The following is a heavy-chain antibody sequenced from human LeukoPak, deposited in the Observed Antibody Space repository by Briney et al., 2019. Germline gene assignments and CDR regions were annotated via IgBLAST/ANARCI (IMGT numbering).Heavy chain of an antibody. D-gene: IGHD3-10*01. V-gene: IGHV1-2*02. J-gene: IGHJ3*01. CDR2: INSNSGGT. Sequence: ASVKVSCKASGYTFTGYYLHWVRQAPGQGLEWMGWINSNSGGTVYAQKFKGRVTMTRDTSISTAYMELSGLRPDDTAIYYCVSYYHGSGSYYNDAFDVWGQGTMVTVSS. CDR1: GYTFTGYY. CDR3: VSYYHGSGSYYNDAFDV.